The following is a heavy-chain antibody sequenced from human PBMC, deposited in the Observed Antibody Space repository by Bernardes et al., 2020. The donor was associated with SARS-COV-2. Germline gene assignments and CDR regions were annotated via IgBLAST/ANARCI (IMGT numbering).Heavy chain of an antibody. Sequence: SETLSLTRTVSGGSISSGDYYWSWIRQPPGKGLEWIGYIYYSGSTYYNPSLKSRVTISVDTSKNQFSLKLSSVTAADTAVYYCARYDRVGATCFDYWGQGTLVTVSS. CDR2: IYYSGST. D-gene: IGHD1-26*01. V-gene: IGHV4-30-4*01. CDR3: ARYDRVGATCFDY. J-gene: IGHJ4*02. CDR1: GGSISSGDYY.